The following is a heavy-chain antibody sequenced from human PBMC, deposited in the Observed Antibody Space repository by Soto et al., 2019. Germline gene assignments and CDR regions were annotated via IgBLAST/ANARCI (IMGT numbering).Heavy chain of an antibody. V-gene: IGHV1-18*01. CDR1: GYSFARSG. Sequence: GASVKVSCKASGYSFARSGISWVRQAPGQGLEWMGWISTYNGDTNYAQTFQGRVTMTTDTSTSTAYMELRSLRSDDTAVYYCAREVDSNGSYFDYWGQGTLVTVSS. D-gene: IGHD3-22*01. J-gene: IGHJ4*02. CDR3: AREVDSNGSYFDY. CDR2: ISTYNGDT.